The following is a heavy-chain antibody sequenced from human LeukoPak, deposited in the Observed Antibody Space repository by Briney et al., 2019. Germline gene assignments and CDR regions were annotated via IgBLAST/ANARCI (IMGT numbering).Heavy chain of an antibody. CDR1: GGSVSSGSYY. Sequence: PSETLSLTCTVSGGSVSSGSYYWSWIRQPPGKGLEWIGYIYYSGSTNYNPSLKSRVTISVDTSKNQFSLKLSSVTAADTAVYYCARVGPREGSGSYFSNVDYWGQGTLVTVSS. CDR2: IYYSGST. J-gene: IGHJ4*02. V-gene: IGHV4-61*01. D-gene: IGHD3-10*01. CDR3: ARVGPREGSGSYFSNVDY.